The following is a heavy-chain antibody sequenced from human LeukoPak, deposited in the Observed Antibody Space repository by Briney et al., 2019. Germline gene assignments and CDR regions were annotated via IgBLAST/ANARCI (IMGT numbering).Heavy chain of an antibody. CDR1: GPTFTSYY. CDR2: IDRSGGST. D-gene: IGHD4/OR15-4a*01. CDR3: ARDLGAQTMVFFDP. J-gene: IGHJ5*02. Sequence: ASVSVSCTPSGPTFTSYYMHWVRQAPGQGLEGMGVIDRSGGSTSYAKKFQDRVTVTRDASTSTVYMELSSLRSENTAVYYCARDLGAQTMVFFDPWGQGTLVTVSS. V-gene: IGHV1-46*01.